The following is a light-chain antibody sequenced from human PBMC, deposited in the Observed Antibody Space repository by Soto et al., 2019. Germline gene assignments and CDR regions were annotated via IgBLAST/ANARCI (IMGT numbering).Light chain of an antibody. J-gene: IGKJ5*01. CDR1: RSVSSY. CDR3: QQRSNWRT. V-gene: IGKV3-11*01. Sequence: IVLTQSPATMSLSPGERAILACRARRSVSSYLAWYQQKPGQAPRLLIYGASARATGIPARFSGSGSGTDFTLTISSLEPEDCAVYYCQQRSNWRTFGQGTRLEIK. CDR2: GAS.